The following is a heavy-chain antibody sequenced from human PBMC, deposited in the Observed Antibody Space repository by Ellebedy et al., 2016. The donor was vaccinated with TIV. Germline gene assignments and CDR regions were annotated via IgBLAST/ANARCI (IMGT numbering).Heavy chain of an antibody. CDR1: GYKFTSHG. J-gene: IGHJ4*02. Sequence: ASVKVSXXASGYKFTSHGITWVRKAPGQGLEWMGWINPYNSHTNYVQKVQGRVTMTTDTSTSTAYMELRSLRSDDTAVYYCARGGQNYFDYWGQGSLVTVSS. V-gene: IGHV1-18*04. CDR2: INPYNSHT. CDR3: ARGGQNYFDY.